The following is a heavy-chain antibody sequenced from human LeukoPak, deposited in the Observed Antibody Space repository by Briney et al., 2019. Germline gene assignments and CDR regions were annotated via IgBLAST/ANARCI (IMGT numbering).Heavy chain of an antibody. V-gene: IGHV1-18*01. J-gene: IGHJ4*02. CDR2: ISAYNGNT. CDR3: AREGDRYYDFWSGMEY. Sequence: ASVKVSCKASGYTFTSYGISWVRQAPGQGLEWMGWISAYNGNTNYAQKLQGRVTMTTDTSTSTAYMELRSLRSDDTAVYYCAREGDRYYDFWSGMEYWGQGTLVTVSS. CDR1: GYTFTSYG. D-gene: IGHD3-3*01.